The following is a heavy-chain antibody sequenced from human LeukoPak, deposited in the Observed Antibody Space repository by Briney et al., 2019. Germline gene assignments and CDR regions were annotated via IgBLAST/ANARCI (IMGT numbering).Heavy chain of an antibody. D-gene: IGHD2-2*01. CDR1: GFTFSSYA. CDR2: ISGGGGST. Sequence: PGGSLRLSCAASGFTFSSYAMNWVRQAPGKGLEWVSTISGGGGSTYYADSVKGRFTISRDNAKNSLYLQMNSLRAEDTAVYYCAREECSSTSCYDLYWGQGTLVTVSS. CDR3: AREECSSTSCYDLY. V-gene: IGHV3-23*01. J-gene: IGHJ4*02.